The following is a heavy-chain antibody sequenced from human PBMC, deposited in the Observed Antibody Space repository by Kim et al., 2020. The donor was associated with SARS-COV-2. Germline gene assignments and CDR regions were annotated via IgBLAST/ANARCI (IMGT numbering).Heavy chain of an antibody. V-gene: IGHV3-64D*06. D-gene: IGHD5-12*01. CDR1: GFTFSSYA. J-gene: IGHJ4*02. CDR2: ISSNGGST. CDR3: VKGQRDYQLEMATGYYFDY. Sequence: GGSLRLSCSASGFTFSSYAMHWVRQAPGKGLEYVSAISSNGGSTYYADSVKGRFTISRDNSKNTLYLQMSSLRAEDTAVYYCVKGQRDYQLEMATGYYFDYWGQGTLVTVSS.